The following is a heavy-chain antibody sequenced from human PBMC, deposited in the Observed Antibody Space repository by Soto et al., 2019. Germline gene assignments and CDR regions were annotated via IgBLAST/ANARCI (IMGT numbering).Heavy chain of an antibody. CDR1: GGSFSGYY. CDR2: INHSGST. J-gene: IGHJ2*01. D-gene: IGHD6-13*01. V-gene: IGHV4-34*01. CDR3: ARGPGIAASWYFDL. Sequence: QVQLQQWGAGLLKPSETLSLTCAVYGGSFSGYYWSWIRQPPGKGPEWIGEINHSGSTNYNPSLKSRVTISVDTSKNQFSLKLSSVTAADTAVYYCARGPGIAASWYFDLWGRGTLVTVSS.